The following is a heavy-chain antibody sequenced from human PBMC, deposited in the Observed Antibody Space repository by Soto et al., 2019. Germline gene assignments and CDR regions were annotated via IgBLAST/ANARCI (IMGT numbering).Heavy chain of an antibody. J-gene: IGHJ4*02. CDR3: ARASSHDILSGYHYEPTPKNFDY. D-gene: IGHD3-9*01. V-gene: IGHV1-18*01. Sequence: QVQLVQSGAEVKKPGASVKVSCKASGYTFTSYGISWVRQAPGQGLEWMGWISAYNGNTNYAQKLKGRVTMTTDTSTRTAYVELRSLRSDDTAVYYCARASSHDILSGYHYEPTPKNFDYWGQGTLVTVSS. CDR2: ISAYNGNT. CDR1: GYTFTSYG.